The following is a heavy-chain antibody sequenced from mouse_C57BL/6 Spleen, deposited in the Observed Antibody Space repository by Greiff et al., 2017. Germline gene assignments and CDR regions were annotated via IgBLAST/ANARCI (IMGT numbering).Heavy chain of an antibody. CDR1: GYSITSGYY. J-gene: IGHJ3*01. V-gene: IGHV3-6*01. CDR2: ISYDGSN. Sequence: EVKLQESGPGLVKPSQSLSLTCSVTGYSITSGYYWNWIRQFPGNNLEWMGYISYDGSNNYNPSLKNRISITRDTSKNQFFLKLNSVTTEDTATYYCARDSWLAYWGQGTLVTVSA. CDR3: ARDSWLAY.